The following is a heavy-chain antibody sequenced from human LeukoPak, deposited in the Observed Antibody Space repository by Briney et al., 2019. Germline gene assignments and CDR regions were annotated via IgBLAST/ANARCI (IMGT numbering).Heavy chain of an antibody. J-gene: IGHJ4*02. Sequence: PGGSLRLSCAASGFTFSSYWMHWVRQAPGKGLVWVSRINTDGSSTGYADSVKGRFTISRDNSKNTLYLQMNSLRAEDTAVYYCARGSGGVSARRGNFDYWGQGTLVTVSS. V-gene: IGHV3-74*01. D-gene: IGHD3-16*01. CDR1: GFTFSSYW. CDR2: INTDGSST. CDR3: ARGSGGVSARRGNFDY.